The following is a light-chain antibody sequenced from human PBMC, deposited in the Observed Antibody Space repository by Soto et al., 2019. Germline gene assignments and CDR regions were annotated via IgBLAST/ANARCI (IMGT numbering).Light chain of an antibody. CDR3: SSYAGSNNYV. CDR2: AVN. Sequence: QSVLTQPPSASGSPGQSVTISCTGTSSDVGGYQYVSWYQQYPGKAPKLMIYAVNKRPSGVPDRFSGSRSSNTASLTVSGLQAEDESYYYCSSYAGSNNYVFGTGTKVTVL. V-gene: IGLV2-8*01. CDR1: SSDVGGYQY. J-gene: IGLJ1*01.